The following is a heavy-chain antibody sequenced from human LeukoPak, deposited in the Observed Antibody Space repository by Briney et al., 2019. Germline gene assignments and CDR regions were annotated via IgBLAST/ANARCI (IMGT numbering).Heavy chain of an antibody. Sequence: SETLSLTCTVSGGSISGSYWSWIRQPPGKGLEWIGYVYYRGNTNYNPSLKSRVTISVDMSKNQFSLKLRSVTAADTAVYYCARTGYSSDYYGMDVWGQGTTVTVSS. V-gene: IGHV4-59*01. CDR1: GGSISGSY. CDR2: VYYRGNT. J-gene: IGHJ6*02. D-gene: IGHD6-25*01. CDR3: ARTGYSSDYYGMDV.